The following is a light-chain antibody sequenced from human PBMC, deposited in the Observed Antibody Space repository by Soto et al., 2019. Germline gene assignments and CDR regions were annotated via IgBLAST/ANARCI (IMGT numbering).Light chain of an antibody. Sequence: QSVLTQPASVSGSPGQSITISCTGTSRDVGAYDYVSWYLQYPDKAPQLLIYYVDHRPSGVSSRFSGSKSGNTASLTISGLQAEDEGDYYCSSYTSSSARVFGGGTKVTVL. CDR1: SRDVGAYDY. CDR2: YVD. V-gene: IGLV2-14*03. J-gene: IGLJ3*02. CDR3: SSYTSSSARV.